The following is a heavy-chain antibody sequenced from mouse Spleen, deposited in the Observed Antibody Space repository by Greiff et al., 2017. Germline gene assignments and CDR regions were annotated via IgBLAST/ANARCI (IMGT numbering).Heavy chain of an antibody. CDR3: AVTDSSGYRFAY. V-gene: IGHV2-6*01. CDR1: GFSLTSYG. CDR2: IWGGGST. D-gene: IGHD3-2*01. J-gene: IGHJ3*01. Sequence: VKLQQSGPGLVAPSQSLSITCTVSGFSLTSYGVDWVRQSPGKGLEWLGVIWGGGSTNYNSALKSRLSISKDNSKSQVFLKMNSLQTDDTAMYYCAVTDSSGYRFAYWGQGTLVTVSA.